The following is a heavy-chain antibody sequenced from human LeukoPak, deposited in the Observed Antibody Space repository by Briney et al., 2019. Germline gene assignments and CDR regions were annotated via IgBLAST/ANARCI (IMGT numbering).Heavy chain of an antibody. D-gene: IGHD3-22*01. CDR2: ISGSGGST. Sequence: GGSLRLSCAASGSTFTSSAMSWVRQAPGKGLECVSSISGSGGSTDYAGSVKGRFTISRDNSKNTLYLQMNGLRAEDTAVYYCASHKENFYDSSGNYWGQGTLVTVSS. CDR3: ASHKENFYDSSGNY. V-gene: IGHV3-23*01. CDR1: GSTFTSSA. J-gene: IGHJ4*02.